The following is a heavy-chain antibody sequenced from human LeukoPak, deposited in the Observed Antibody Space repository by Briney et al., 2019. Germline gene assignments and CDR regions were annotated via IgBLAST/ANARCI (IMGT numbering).Heavy chain of an antibody. D-gene: IGHD1-26*01. CDR1: GDSISSWNYH. CDR2: MYISGTS. V-gene: IGHV4-61*02. CDR3: ARGIGAGRDYFDY. J-gene: IGHJ4*02. Sequence: SQTLSLTCTVSGDSISSWNYHWSWIRQPAGEGLEWIGRMYISGTSNYNPSLKSRVSISVDTSRNQVSLKLTSVTTADTAVSYCARGIGAGRDYFDYWGQGTLVTVSS.